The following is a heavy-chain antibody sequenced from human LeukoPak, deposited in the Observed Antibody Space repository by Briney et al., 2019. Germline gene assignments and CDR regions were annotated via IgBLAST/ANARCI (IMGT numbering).Heavy chain of an antibody. CDR3: ARDPSSSYWFDP. V-gene: IGHV4-4*09. CDR1: GGSISSFY. CDR2: IYTSGIT. Sequence: SETLSLTCTVSGGSISSFYWTWIRQPPGKGLEWIGYIYTSGITNYNPSLKSRVTISVDTSKNQFTLKLSSVTAADTAVYYCARDPSSSYWFDPWGQGTLVTVSS. D-gene: IGHD6-13*01. J-gene: IGHJ5*02.